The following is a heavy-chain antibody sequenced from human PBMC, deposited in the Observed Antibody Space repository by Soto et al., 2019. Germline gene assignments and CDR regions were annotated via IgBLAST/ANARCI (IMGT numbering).Heavy chain of an antibody. CDR2: IKQDGSEK. Sequence: WWSLRLSCAASGFTFSSYWMSWFRQAPGKGLEWVANIKQDGSEKYYVDSVKGRFTISRDNAKNSLYLQMNSLRAEDTAVYYCAREEEMATIFDYWGQGTLVTVSS. J-gene: IGHJ4*02. V-gene: IGHV3-7*01. CDR3: AREEEMATIFDY. D-gene: IGHD5-12*01. CDR1: GFTFSSYW.